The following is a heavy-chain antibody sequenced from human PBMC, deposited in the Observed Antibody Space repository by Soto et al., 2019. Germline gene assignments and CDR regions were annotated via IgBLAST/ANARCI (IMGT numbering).Heavy chain of an antibody. D-gene: IGHD3-3*01. Sequence: QVQLQQWGAGLLKPSETLSLTCAVYGGSFSGYYWSWIRQPPGKGLEWIGEINHSGSTNYNPSLKRRFTISVDTSKNQFSLKLSSVTAADTAVYYCARGIRQKYYDFWSGYYGLNFDYWGQGTLVTVSS. CDR2: INHSGST. J-gene: IGHJ4*02. CDR1: GGSFSGYY. V-gene: IGHV4-34*01. CDR3: ARGIRQKYYDFWSGYYGLNFDY.